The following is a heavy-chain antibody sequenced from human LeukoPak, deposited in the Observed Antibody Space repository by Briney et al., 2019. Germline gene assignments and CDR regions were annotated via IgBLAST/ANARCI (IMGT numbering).Heavy chain of an antibody. J-gene: IGHJ4*02. CDR1: GYSFSTYW. CDR2: VYPGDSDI. Sequence: GESLKISCKGSGYSFSTYWIGWVRQMPGRGLEWMGMVYPGDSDIKYSPSFQGQVTISADKSISTAYLQWSSLKASDTAMYYCARHLTATYYFDYWGQGTLVTVSS. V-gene: IGHV5-51*01. CDR3: ARHLTATYYFDY. D-gene: IGHD2-21*02.